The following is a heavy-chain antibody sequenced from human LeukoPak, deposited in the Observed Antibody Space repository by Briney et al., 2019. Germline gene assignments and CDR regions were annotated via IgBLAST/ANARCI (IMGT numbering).Heavy chain of an antibody. CDR3: AGLPRTMVRGKRNFQH. J-gene: IGHJ1*01. Sequence: SVKVSCKASGGTFSSYAISWVRQAPGQGLEWMGGIVPIFGTANYAQKFQGRVTITADESTSTAYMELSSLRSEDTAVYYCAGLPRTMVRGKRNFQHWGQGTLVTVSS. CDR2: IVPIFGTA. CDR1: GGTFSSYA. V-gene: IGHV1-69*01. D-gene: IGHD3-10*01.